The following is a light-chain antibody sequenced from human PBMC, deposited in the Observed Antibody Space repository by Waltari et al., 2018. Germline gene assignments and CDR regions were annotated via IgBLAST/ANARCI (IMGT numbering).Light chain of an antibody. CDR3: SSYTSSRTS. CDR2: GVT. J-gene: IGLJ2*01. Sequence: QSALTQPAVVTGSPGQSITISCTGSNSDIANYDYVSWYQQHPGKAPQLLIHGVTHRPSGVSDRFSCSKSGNTASLTISGLQPEDEAVYVCSSYTSSRTSFGEGTRLTVL. CDR1: NSDIANYDY. V-gene: IGLV2-14*03.